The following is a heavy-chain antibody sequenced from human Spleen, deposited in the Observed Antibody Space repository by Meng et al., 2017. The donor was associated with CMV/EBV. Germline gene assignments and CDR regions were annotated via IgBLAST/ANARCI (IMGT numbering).Heavy chain of an antibody. D-gene: IGHD3-22*01. CDR1: GYNFTDYY. CDR2: INPNSGGT. V-gene: IGHV1-2*02. J-gene: IGHJ4*02. Sequence: ASVKVSCKTSGYNFTDYYMHWVRQAPGQGLEWMGWINPNSGGTNYAQKFQGRVTMTGDKSITTAYLEVSRLRSDDTAVYYCARAAFQYDRSGYKPLLDYWVQGTLVTVSS. CDR3: ARAAFQYDRSGYKPLLDY.